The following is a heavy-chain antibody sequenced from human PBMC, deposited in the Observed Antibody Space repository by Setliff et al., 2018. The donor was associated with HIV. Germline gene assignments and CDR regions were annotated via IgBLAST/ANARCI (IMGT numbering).Heavy chain of an antibody. V-gene: IGHV1-46*01. Sequence: ASVKVSCKASGYTFTRYYMHGVRQAPGQGLEWMGMISPSGISTSYAQKFQGRVTITTDESTGTTYMELSSLRSEDTAVYYCAREVGTYSGSYAGADGFDIWGQGTMVTVSS. CDR3: AREVGTYSGSYAGADGFDI. J-gene: IGHJ3*02. D-gene: IGHD1-26*01. CDR2: ISPSGIST. CDR1: GYTFTRYY.